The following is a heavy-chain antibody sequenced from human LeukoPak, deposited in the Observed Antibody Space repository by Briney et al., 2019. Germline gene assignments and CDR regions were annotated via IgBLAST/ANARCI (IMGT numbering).Heavy chain of an antibody. CDR2: IPYDGSSK. Sequence: GGSLRLSCAASGFTFSSYGMHWVRQAPGKGLGWVAVIPYDGSSKDYEDSVKGRFTISRDNSKNILYPQMNSLRAEDTAVYYCAKGSYASGSYVGASDYWGQGTLVTVSS. V-gene: IGHV3-30*18. CDR1: GFTFSSYG. J-gene: IGHJ4*02. D-gene: IGHD3-16*01. CDR3: AKGSYASGSYVGASDY.